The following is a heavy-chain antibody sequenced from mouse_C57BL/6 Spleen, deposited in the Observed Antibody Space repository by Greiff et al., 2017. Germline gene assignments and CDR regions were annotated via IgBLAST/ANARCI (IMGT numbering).Heavy chain of an antibody. CDR3: ASDDYDGGYFDY. CDR1: GYTFTDYN. D-gene: IGHD2-4*01. Sequence: VQLQQSGPELVKPGASVKMSCKASGYTFTDYNMHWVKQSHGKSLEWIGYINPNNGGTSYNQKFKGKATLTVNESSSTAYMELRSLTSEDSAVYYCASDDYDGGYFDYWGQGTTLTVSS. J-gene: IGHJ2*01. V-gene: IGHV1-22*01. CDR2: INPNNGGT.